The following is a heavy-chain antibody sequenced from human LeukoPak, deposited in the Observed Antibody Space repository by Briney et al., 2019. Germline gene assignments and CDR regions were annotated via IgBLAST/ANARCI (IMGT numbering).Heavy chain of an antibody. Sequence: PGGSLRLSXAASGFTFSSYAMSWVRQAPGKGLEWLSGSSGSGDSTYYADSVKGRFTISKDNAKNSLYLLMNNLRAEDTAVYYCAREDHSKYEYWGQGTLVTVSS. CDR3: AREDHSKYEY. D-gene: IGHD4-11*01. CDR1: GFTFSSYA. CDR2: SSGSGDST. V-gene: IGHV3-23*01. J-gene: IGHJ4*02.